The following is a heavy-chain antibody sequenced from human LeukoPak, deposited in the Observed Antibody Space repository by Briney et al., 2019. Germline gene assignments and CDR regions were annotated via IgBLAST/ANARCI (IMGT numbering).Heavy chain of an antibody. CDR1: GFTFSNAW. V-gene: IGHV3-23*01. Sequence: PGGSLRLSCAASGFTFSNAWMNWVRQAPGKGLEWVSGITGSGGNSYYADSVKGRFTISRDNSKNTLYLQMNSLRAEDTAVYYCAKGALYCTNGVCYSFDYWGQGTLVTVSS. CDR3: AKGALYCTNGVCYSFDY. D-gene: IGHD2-8*01. CDR2: ITGSGGNS. J-gene: IGHJ4*02.